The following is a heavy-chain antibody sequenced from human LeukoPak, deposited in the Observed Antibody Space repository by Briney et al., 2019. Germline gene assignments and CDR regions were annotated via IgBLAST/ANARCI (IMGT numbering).Heavy chain of an antibody. V-gene: IGHV1-69*05. J-gene: IGHJ6*03. CDR2: IIPIFGTA. D-gene: IGHD3-3*01. CDR3: AREVLRFLEWFPDTPRDYMDV. CDR1: GGTFSSYA. Sequence: SVKVSCRASGGTFSSYAISWVRQAPGQGLEWMGGIIPIFGTANYAQKFQGRVTITTDESTSTAYMELSSLRSEDTAVYYCAREVLRFLEWFPDTPRDYMDVWGKGTTVTVSS.